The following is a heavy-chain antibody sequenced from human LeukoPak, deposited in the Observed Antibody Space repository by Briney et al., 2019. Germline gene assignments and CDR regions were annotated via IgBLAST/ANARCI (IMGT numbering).Heavy chain of an antibody. J-gene: IGHJ6*03. CDR3: AGGSTSAYYYYMDV. V-gene: IGHV4-61*02. CDR1: DGSISSALYY. Sequence: PSETLSLTCTVSDGSISSALYYWSWIRQPAGKGLEWIVRIYTSGSTNYNPSLKSRVTMSVDTSKNQFSLKLSSVTAADTAVYYCAGGSTSAYYYYMDVWGKGTTVTVSS. D-gene: IGHD2-2*01. CDR2: IYTSGST.